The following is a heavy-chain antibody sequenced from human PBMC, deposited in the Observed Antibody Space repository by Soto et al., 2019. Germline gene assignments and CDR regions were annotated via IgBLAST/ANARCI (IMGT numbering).Heavy chain of an antibody. Sequence: SETLSLTCAVSGYSISSGYYWGCIRQPPGKGLEWIGSIYHSGSTYYNPSLKSRVTISVDTSKNQFSLKLSFVTAADTAVYYCARASKDGITIFGVVKGAFDIWGQGTMVTVSS. CDR1: GYSISSGYY. CDR3: ARASKDGITIFGVVKGAFDI. D-gene: IGHD3-3*01. J-gene: IGHJ3*02. V-gene: IGHV4-38-2*01. CDR2: IYHSGST.